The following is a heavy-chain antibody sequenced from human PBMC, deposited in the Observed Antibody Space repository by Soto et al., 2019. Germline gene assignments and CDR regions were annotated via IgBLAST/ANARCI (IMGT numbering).Heavy chain of an antibody. CDR1: GFTFSSHE. V-gene: IGHV3-48*03. D-gene: IGHD6-13*01. CDR3: ARDLTRYISSWYFREGSAHY. J-gene: IGHJ4*02. CDR2: ISSSGSTI. Sequence: PGGYLRLSCAASGFTFSSHEMNWVRQAPGKGLEWVSYISSSGSTIYYADSVKGRFTISRDNAKNSLYLQMNSLRAEDTAVYYCARDLTRYISSWYFREGSAHYSGPGTLVTVSS.